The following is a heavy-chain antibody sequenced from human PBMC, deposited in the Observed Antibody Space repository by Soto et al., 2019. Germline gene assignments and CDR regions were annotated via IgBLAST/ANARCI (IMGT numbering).Heavy chain of an antibody. Sequence: QLQLQESGSRLVKPSQTLSLTCAVSGGSISRAGYSWSWIRQSPGKGLGWIGYIYNSGSTFYNPSLKSRLTISVDRSKNQLSLQLNSVTAADTAVYYCASSRVVTTYFDYWGQGTLVTVSS. CDR2: IYNSGST. CDR1: GGSISRAGYS. V-gene: IGHV4-30-2*06. J-gene: IGHJ4*02. CDR3: ASSRVVTTYFDY. D-gene: IGHD2-21*02.